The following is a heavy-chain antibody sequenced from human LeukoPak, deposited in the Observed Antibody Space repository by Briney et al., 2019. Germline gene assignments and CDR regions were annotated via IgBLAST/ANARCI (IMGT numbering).Heavy chain of an antibody. CDR2: INHSGST. CDR3: ARADRRGYCSGGSCYWHYYYGMDV. Sequence: SETLSLTCAVYGGSFSGYYWSWIRQPPGKGLEWIGEINHSGSTNYNPSLKSRVTISIDTSKNQFSLKLSSVTAADTAVYYCARADRRGYCSGGSCYWHYYYGMDVWGQGTTVTVSS. D-gene: IGHD2-15*01. V-gene: IGHV4-34*01. J-gene: IGHJ6*02. CDR1: GGSFSGYY.